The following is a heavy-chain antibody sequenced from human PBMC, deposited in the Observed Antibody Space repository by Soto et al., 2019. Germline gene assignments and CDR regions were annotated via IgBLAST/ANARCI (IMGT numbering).Heavy chain of an antibody. CDR2: IYYSGST. V-gene: IGHV4-59*01. CDR1: GGSISSYY. CDR3: ARDQATALGFDP. J-gene: IGHJ5*02. Sequence: PSETLSLTCTVSGGSISSYYWSWIRQPPGKGLEWIGYIYYSGSTNYNPSLKSRVTISVDTSKNQFSLKLSSVTAADTAVYYCARDQATALGFDPWGQGTLVTVSS.